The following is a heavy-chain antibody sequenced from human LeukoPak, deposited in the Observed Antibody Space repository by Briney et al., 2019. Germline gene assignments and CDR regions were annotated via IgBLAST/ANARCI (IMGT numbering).Heavy chain of an antibody. CDR1: GFTFSSYS. J-gene: IGHJ5*02. CDR3: ASDRLQQLAFDP. Sequence: GGSLRLSCAASGFTFSSYSMNWVRQAPGKGLEWVSYISSSSSTIYYADSVKGRFTISRDNAKNSLYLQMNSLRAEDMAVYYCASDRLQQLAFDPWGQGTLVTVSS. V-gene: IGHV3-48*01. D-gene: IGHD6-13*01. CDR2: ISSSSSTI.